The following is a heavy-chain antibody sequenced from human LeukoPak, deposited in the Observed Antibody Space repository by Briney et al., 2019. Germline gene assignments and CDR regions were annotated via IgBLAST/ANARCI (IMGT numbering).Heavy chain of an antibody. Sequence: SETLSLTCSVSGGSLYTSSYYWGWIRQPPGKGLEWIGSIYYSGSTYYNPSLKSRVTISVDTSKNQFSLKLSSVTAADTAVYYCARVVLDIVVVPAAPDYYYYYMDVWGKGTTVTVSS. J-gene: IGHJ6*03. CDR1: GGSLYTSSYY. D-gene: IGHD2-2*03. CDR3: ARVVLDIVVVPAAPDYYYYYMDV. CDR2: IYYSGST. V-gene: IGHV4-39*07.